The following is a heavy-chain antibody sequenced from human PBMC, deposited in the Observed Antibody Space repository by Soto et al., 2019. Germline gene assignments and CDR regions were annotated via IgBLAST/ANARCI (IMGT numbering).Heavy chain of an antibody. Sequence: PSETLSLTCTVSGGSISSGGYYWSWIRQHPGKGLEWIGYIYYSGSTYYNPSLKSRVTISVDTSKNQFSLKLSSVTAADTAVYYCASLIPPTPYYYYGMDVWGQGTTVTVSS. V-gene: IGHV4-31*03. J-gene: IGHJ6*02. D-gene: IGHD2-2*02. CDR1: GGSISSGGYY. CDR2: IYYSGST. CDR3: ASLIPPTPYYYYGMDV.